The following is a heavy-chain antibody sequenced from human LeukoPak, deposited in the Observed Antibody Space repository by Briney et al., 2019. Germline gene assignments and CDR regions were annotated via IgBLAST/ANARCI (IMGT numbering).Heavy chain of an antibody. J-gene: IGHJ4*02. CDR1: GYTFTSYY. Sequence: ASVKVSCKASGYTFTSYYMHWVRQAPGQGLEWMGIINPSGGSTSYAQKFQGRVTMTRDMSTSTVYMELSSLRSEDTVVYYCAREGVTGTTTFDYWGQGTLVTVSS. D-gene: IGHD1-1*01. CDR3: AREGVTGTTTFDY. CDR2: INPSGGST. V-gene: IGHV1-46*01.